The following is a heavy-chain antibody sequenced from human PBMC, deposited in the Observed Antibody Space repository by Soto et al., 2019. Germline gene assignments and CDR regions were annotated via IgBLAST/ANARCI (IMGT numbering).Heavy chain of an antibody. CDR3: ARDRTEASADY. D-gene: IGHD3-10*01. J-gene: IGHJ4*02. CDR2: IDSDGSST. V-gene: IGHV3-74*01. Sequence: GGSLRLSCAASGFTFSSYWMHWVRKAPGKGLVWVSRIDSDGSSTTYADSVKGRFTISRDNAKNTLYLQMNSLRAEDTAVYYCARDRTEASADYWGQGALVTVSS. CDR1: GFTFSSYW.